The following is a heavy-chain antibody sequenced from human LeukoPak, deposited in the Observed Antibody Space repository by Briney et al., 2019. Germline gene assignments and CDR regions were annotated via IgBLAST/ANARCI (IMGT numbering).Heavy chain of an antibody. CDR3: ASALLWFGELSFDY. V-gene: IGHV3-53*01. Sequence: GGSLRLSCAASGFTVSSNYMSWVRQAPGKGLEWVSVIYSGGSTYYADSVKGRFTISRDNSKNTLYLQMNSLRAEDTAVYYCASALLWFGELSFDYWGQGTLVTVSS. CDR1: GFTVSSNY. CDR2: IYSGGST. D-gene: IGHD3-10*01. J-gene: IGHJ4*02.